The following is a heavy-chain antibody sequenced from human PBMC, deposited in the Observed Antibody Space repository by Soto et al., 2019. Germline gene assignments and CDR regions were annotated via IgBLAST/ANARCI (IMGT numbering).Heavy chain of an antibody. CDR3: ARPAIAAAVSAFDY. V-gene: IGHV6-1*01. D-gene: IGHD6-13*01. Sequence: SQTLSLTCAISGDSVSSNSAAWNWIRQSPSRGLEWLERTYYRSKWYNDYAVSVKSRITINPDTSKNQFSLQLNSVTPEDTAVHYCARPAIAAAVSAFDYWGQGTLVTLSS. CDR2: TYYRSKWYN. CDR1: GDSVSSNSAA. J-gene: IGHJ4*02.